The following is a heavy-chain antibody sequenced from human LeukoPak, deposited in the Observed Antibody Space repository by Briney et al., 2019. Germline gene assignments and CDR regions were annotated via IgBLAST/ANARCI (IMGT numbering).Heavy chain of an antibody. CDR3: ARVKGGCSITSCYIDV. Sequence: SETLSLTCGVSGDSISSNNWWYWVRQPPGKGLQWMGESHPSGRANYSPSLQSRLTILLDKANNHFSLRLSSVTAADTAVYFCARVKGGCSITSCYIDVWGQGALVTVSS. CDR2: SHPSGRA. J-gene: IGHJ5*02. CDR1: GDSISSNNW. D-gene: IGHD2-2*01. V-gene: IGHV4/OR15-8*03.